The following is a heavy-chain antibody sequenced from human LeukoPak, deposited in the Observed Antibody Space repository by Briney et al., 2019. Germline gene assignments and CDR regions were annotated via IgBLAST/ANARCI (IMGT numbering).Heavy chain of an antibody. CDR2: VKPNTGDT. V-gene: IGHV1-2*02. CDR1: GYTFTGYY. Sequence: ASVKVSCKASGYTFTGYYIHWVRQAPGQGLEWMGWVKPNTGDTQYAQKFQGRVTMSRDTSVSTAYMELRSLRSDDTAVYYCASHVIVVVITKRGSNDDQRQPYFDYWGQGTLVTVSS. J-gene: IGHJ4*02. CDR3: ASHVIVVVITKRGSNDDQRQPYFDY. D-gene: IGHD3-22*01.